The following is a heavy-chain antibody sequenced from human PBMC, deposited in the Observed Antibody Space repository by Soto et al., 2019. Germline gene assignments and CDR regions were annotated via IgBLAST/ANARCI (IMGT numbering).Heavy chain of an antibody. V-gene: IGHV5-51*01. Sequence: PGESLKIYCQTFGYSFHSYWIGWVRQMPGKGLEWMGIIYPGDSETRYSPSFQGQVTISADKSISTAYLQWSSLKASDTAMYYCARHLQSNSVHIISVGPDDWGKGTLVTVSS. CDR2: IYPGDSET. D-gene: IGHD1-1*01. CDR3: ARHLQSNSVHIISVGPDD. J-gene: IGHJ4*02. CDR1: GYSFHSYW.